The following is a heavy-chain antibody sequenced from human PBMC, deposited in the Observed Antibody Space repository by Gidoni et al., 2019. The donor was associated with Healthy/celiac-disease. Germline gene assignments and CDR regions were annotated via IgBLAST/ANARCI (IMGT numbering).Heavy chain of an antibody. J-gene: IGHJ4*02. D-gene: IGHD5-12*01. CDR2: ISAYNGNT. V-gene: IGHV1-18*01. CDR1: GYTFTSYG. CDR3: ARDRGVEMATIWPSDY. Sequence: QVQLVQSGAEVKKPGDSVKVSCKASGYTFTSYGISWVRPAPGQGLEWMGWISAYNGNTNYAQKLQGRGTMTTDTTTSTAYMELRSLRSDDTAVYYCARDRGVEMATIWPSDYWGQGTLVTVSS.